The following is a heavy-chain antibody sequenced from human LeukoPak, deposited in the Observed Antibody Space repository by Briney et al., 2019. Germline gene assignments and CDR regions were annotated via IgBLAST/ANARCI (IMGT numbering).Heavy chain of an antibody. J-gene: IGHJ4*02. CDR2: INPNSGGT. V-gene: IGHV1-2*02. D-gene: IGHD6-13*01. CDR1: GYTFTGYY. CDR3: ARVPIAAAGTLFDY. Sequence: GASVKVSCKASGYTFTGYYMHWVRQAPGQGLEWMGWINPNSGGTNYAQKFQGRVIMTRDTSISTAYMELSRLRSDDTAVYYCARVPIAAAGTLFDYWGQGTLVTVSS.